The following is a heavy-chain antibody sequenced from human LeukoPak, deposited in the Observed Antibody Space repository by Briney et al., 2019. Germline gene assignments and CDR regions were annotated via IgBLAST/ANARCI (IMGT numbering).Heavy chain of an antibody. V-gene: IGHV1-2*02. Sequence: GASVKVSCKASGYTFTGYNMHWVRQAPGQGFEWMGWINPNSGGTNYAQKFQGRVTMTRDTSISTAYMELSRLRSDDTAVYYCARSRRVFRVVTRGEFDYWGQGTLVTVSS. CDR2: INPNSGGT. D-gene: IGHD3-3*01. J-gene: IGHJ4*02. CDR1: GYTFTGYN. CDR3: ARSRRVFRVVTRGEFDY.